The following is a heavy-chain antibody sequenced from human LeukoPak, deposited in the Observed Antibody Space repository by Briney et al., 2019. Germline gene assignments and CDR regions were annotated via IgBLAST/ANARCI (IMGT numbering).Heavy chain of an antibody. CDR3: AGGYGFDY. Sequence: GGSLRLSCAASGFPFSSYLMHWVRQAPGKGLVWVSRINSDGSRTNYADSVKGRFTISRDNAKNTLYLQMNSLKAEDTAVYYCAGGYGFDYWGQGTLVTVSS. CDR1: GFPFSSYL. V-gene: IGHV3-74*01. CDR2: INSDGSRT. J-gene: IGHJ4*02. D-gene: IGHD1-1*01.